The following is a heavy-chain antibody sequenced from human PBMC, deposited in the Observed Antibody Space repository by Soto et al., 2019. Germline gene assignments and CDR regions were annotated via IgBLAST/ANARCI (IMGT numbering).Heavy chain of an antibody. V-gene: IGHV3-13*05. CDR2: IGAARDP. D-gene: IGHD2-15*01. CDR1: GFSFSYYD. CDR3: ARAYTGRLPRRADYYYALDV. J-gene: IGHJ6*02. Sequence: GGSRRRSWTASGFSFSYYDMHWGRQAPGKGLEWVSTIGAARDPYYTGSVKHRFTISRENARNSMFLQMNSVTVGDTAVYYCARAYTGRLPRRADYYYALDVWGQGIMVTVSS.